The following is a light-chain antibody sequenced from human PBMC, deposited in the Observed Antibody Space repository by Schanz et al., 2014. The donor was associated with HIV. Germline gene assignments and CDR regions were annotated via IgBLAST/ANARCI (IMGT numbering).Light chain of an antibody. CDR1: TSDVGGHSY. V-gene: IGLV2-14*01. Sequence: QSALTQPASVSGSPGQSITISCTGTTSDVGGHSYVSWYQQYPGKAPKLILYDVTNRPSGVSNRFSGSKSGNTASLTISGLQAEDEADYYCSLYTSSSTWVFGGGTKLTVL. CDR2: DVT. CDR3: SLYTSSSTWV. J-gene: IGLJ3*02.